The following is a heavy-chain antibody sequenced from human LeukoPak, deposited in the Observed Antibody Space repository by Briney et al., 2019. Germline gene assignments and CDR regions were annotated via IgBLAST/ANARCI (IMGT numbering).Heavy chain of an antibody. CDR2: IYYSGST. CDR1: GGSISSSSYY. CDR3: ARGRGIAPIATTYYYYMDV. Sequence: SETLSLTCTVSGGSISSSSYYWGWIRQPPGKGLEWIESIYYSGSTYYNPSLKSRVTISVDTSKNQFSLKLSSVTAADTAVYYCARGRGIAPIATTYYYYMDVWGKGTTVTVSS. J-gene: IGHJ6*03. V-gene: IGHV4-39*01. D-gene: IGHD6-13*01.